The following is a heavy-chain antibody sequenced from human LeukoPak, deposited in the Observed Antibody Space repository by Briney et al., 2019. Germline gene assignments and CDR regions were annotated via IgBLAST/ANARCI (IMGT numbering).Heavy chain of an antibody. V-gene: IGHV3-30*02. J-gene: IGHJ3*02. D-gene: IGHD2-8*01. Sequence: PGGSLRLPCAASGFTFSSYGMHWVRQAPGKGLEWVAFIRYDGSNKYYADSVKGRFTISRDNSKNTLYLQMNSLRAEDTAVYYCAKDLYAGELPHPLDIWGQGTMVTVSS. CDR2: IRYDGSNK. CDR3: AKDLYAGELPHPLDI. CDR1: GFTFSSYG.